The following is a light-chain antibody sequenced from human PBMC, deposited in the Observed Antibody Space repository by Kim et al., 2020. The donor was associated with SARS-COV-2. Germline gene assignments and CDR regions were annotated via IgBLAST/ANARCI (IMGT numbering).Light chain of an antibody. CDR1: RSLVYSDGNTY. V-gene: IGKV2-30*01. J-gene: IGKJ3*01. CDR3: MQSTHWPPFT. Sequence: VVMTQSQLSLPVTLGQPASISCRSSRSLVYSDGNTYLSWFQQRPGQSPRRLLYKVSDRDPGVPDRFSGSGSGTDFTLKISRVEAEAVGFYYCMQSTHWPPFTFGPGTKVDIK. CDR2: KVS.